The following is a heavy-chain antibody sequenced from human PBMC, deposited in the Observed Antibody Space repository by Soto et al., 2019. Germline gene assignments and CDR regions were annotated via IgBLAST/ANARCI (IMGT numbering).Heavy chain of an antibody. D-gene: IGHD5-12*01. CDR1: GFTFSSHG. Sequence: EAQLLESGGGSVQPGGSLRLSCAASGFTFSSHGMSWIRQAPGKGLEWISGLSRGGGSTYYVDSVKGRFTISRDNAKNPLDLIMKSLRVEDTALYYCARDGQYRTDGFDIWGQGTMVTVSS. J-gene: IGHJ3*02. CDR2: LSRGGGST. CDR3: ARDGQYRTDGFDI. V-gene: IGHV3-23*01.